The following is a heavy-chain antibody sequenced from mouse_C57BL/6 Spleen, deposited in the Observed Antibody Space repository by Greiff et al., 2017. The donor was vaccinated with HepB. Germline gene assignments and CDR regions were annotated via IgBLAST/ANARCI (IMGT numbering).Heavy chain of an antibody. CDR3: AREGLYYDLYYFDY. CDR1: GFTFSDYG. V-gene: IGHV5-17*01. Sequence: EVQRVESGGGLVKPGGSLKLSCAASGFTFSDYGMHWVRQAPEKGLEWVAYISSGSSTIYYADTVKGRFTLSRDNAKNTLFLQMTRLRSEDTAMYYCAREGLYYDLYYFDYWGQGTTLTVSS. D-gene: IGHD2-4*01. J-gene: IGHJ2*01. CDR2: ISSGSSTI.